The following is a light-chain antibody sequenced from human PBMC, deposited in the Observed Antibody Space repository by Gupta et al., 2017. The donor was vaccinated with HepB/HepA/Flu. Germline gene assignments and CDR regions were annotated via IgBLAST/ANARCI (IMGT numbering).Light chain of an antibody. CDR2: VKSDGSH. CDR3: QTWGTGIHWV. J-gene: IGLJ3*02. V-gene: IGLV4-69*01. Sequence: QLVLTPSPSASASLGAPVKLTCTLHSGLSSDAIAWHQQQPEKGPRFLMKVKSDGSHIKGDGIPDRFSGSSAGAALFLTISRLQAEDEADYYGQTWGTGIHWVFGGGTKLTVL. CDR1: SGLSSDA.